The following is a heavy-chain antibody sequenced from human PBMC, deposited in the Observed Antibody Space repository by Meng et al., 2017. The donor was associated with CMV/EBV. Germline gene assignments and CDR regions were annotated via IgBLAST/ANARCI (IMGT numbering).Heavy chain of an antibody. D-gene: IGHD4-23*01. J-gene: IGHJ4*02. CDR2: ISGSGGST. V-gene: IGHV3-23*01. CDR1: GFTCSSYA. Sequence: AYGFTCSSYAMSWVRQAPGKGLEWVSAISGSGGSTCYADSVKGRFTISRDNSKNTLYLQMNSLRAEDTAVYYCAKGRGGKGPYYFDYWGQGTLVTVSS. CDR3: AKGRGGKGPYYFDY.